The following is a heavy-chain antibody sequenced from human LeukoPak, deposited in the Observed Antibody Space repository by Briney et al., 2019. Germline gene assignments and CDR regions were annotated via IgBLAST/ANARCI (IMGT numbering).Heavy chain of an antibody. V-gene: IGHV1-18*01. Sequence: ASVKVSCKASGYTFTSYGISWVRQAPGQGLEWMGWISAYNGNTNYAQKLQGRVTMTTDTSTSTAYMELRSLRSDDTAVYYCARRTTPSYYYYGMDVWGQGTTATVSS. CDR2: ISAYNGNT. CDR3: ARRTTPSYYYYGMDV. J-gene: IGHJ6*02. D-gene: IGHD2-15*01. CDR1: GYTFTSYG.